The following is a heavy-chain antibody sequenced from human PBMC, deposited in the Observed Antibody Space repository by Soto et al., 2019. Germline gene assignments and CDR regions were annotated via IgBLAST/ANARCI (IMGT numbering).Heavy chain of an antibody. Sequence: EVQLSESGGGLVQPGGSLRLSCAASGFTFSNYAMSWVRQPPGKGLEWVAVISGSGGSTDYADSVKGRFTISRDNAKNMLYLQMTSLRAEDTAVYYWAKEVYSWWFDPWGQGTLVTVSS. V-gene: IGHV3-23*01. J-gene: IGHJ5*02. CDR1: GFTFSNYA. CDR3: AKEVYSWWFDP. CDR2: ISGSGGST. D-gene: IGHD2-8*01.